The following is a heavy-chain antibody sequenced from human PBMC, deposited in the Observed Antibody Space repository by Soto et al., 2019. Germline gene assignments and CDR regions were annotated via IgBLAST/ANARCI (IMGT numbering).Heavy chain of an antibody. V-gene: IGHV4-31*03. CDR2: IYYSGTT. CDR1: GGSISTGGYY. D-gene: IGHD2-21*01. CDR3: ATNGGYYGGRGPKYFPH. Sequence: SETLSLTCTVSGGSISTGGYYWSWIRQHPGKGLECIGYIYYSGTTYYNPSLKSRVTISVDASKSQFSLKLSSVTAADTAVYYCATNGGYYGGRGPKYFPHWGQGTLVTVSS. J-gene: IGHJ1*01.